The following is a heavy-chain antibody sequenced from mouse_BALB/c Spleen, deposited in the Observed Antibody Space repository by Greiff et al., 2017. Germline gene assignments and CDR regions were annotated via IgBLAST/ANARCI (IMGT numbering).Heavy chain of an antibody. CDR2: ILPGSGST. CDR3: ARRIYDGYFYYFDY. V-gene: IGHV1-9*01. J-gene: IGHJ2*01. D-gene: IGHD2-3*01. CDR1: GYTFSSYW. Sequence: QVQLKESGAELMKPGASVKISCKATGYTFSSYWIEWVKQRPGHGLEWIGEILPGSGSTNYNEKFKGKATFTADTSSNTAYMQLSSLTSEDSAVYYCARRIYDGYFYYFDYWGQGTALAVSS.